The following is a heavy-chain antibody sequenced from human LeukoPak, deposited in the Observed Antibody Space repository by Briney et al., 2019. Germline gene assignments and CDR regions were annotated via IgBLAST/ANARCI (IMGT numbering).Heavy chain of an antibody. Sequence: SETLSLTCAVYGGSFSGYYWSWIRQPPGKGLEWFGEINHSGSTNYNPSLKSRVTISVDTSKNQFSLKLSSVTAADTAVYYCARTRGLRWSYFDYWGQGTLVTVSS. CDR1: GGSFSGYY. CDR3: ARTRGLRWSYFDY. V-gene: IGHV4-34*01. D-gene: IGHD4-23*01. CDR2: INHSGST. J-gene: IGHJ4*02.